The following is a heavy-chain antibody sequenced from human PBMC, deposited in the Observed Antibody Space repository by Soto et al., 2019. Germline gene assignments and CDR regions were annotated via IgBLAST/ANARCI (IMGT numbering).Heavy chain of an antibody. D-gene: IGHD3-22*01. Sequence: ASVKVSCKVSGYTLTELSMHWVRQAPGKGLEWMGGFDPEDGETIYAQKFQGRVTMTEDTSTDTAYMELSSLRSEDTAVYYCATGFYDSRGYLFDYWGQGILVTVSS. V-gene: IGHV1-24*01. CDR3: ATGFYDSRGYLFDY. J-gene: IGHJ4*02. CDR2: FDPEDGET. CDR1: GYTLTELS.